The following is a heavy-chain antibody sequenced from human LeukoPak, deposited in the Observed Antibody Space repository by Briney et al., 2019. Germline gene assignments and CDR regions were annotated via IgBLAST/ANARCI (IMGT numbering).Heavy chain of an antibody. J-gene: IGHJ6*02. V-gene: IGHV4-31*03. CDR3: ARDQLGSGNYGMDV. CDR2: IYFSGTT. D-gene: IGHD1-1*01. CDR1: GYSISSGSFY. Sequence: SETLSLTCSVSGYSISSGSFYWSWVRQLPGKGLEWLVHIYFSGTTYYHPSFQSRLTLSLDTSKNQFSLNLTSVTVADTAVYYCARDQLGSGNYGMDVWGPGTTVTVSS.